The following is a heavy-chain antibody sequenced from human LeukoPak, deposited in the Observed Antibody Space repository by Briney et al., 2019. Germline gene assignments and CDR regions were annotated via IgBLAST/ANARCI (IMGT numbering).Heavy chain of an antibody. CDR1: GFSISSGYY. Sequence: KPSETLSLTCTVSGFSISSGYYWAWIRQPPGKGLEWIGSVYNPGGTYYNPSLKSRVTISVDTSRNQFSLRLSSVTAADTAVYYCAREEGATQDANWGQGTLVLVSS. V-gene: IGHV4-38-2*02. CDR3: AREEGATQDAN. J-gene: IGHJ4*02. CDR2: VYNPGGT. D-gene: IGHD2-15*01.